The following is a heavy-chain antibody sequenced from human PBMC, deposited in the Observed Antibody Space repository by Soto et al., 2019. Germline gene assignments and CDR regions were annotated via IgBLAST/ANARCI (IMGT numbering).Heavy chain of an antibody. CDR3: ARDRVVVKLSDAFDI. CDR1: GYTFTSYY. J-gene: IGHJ3*02. Sequence: ASVKVSCKASGYTFTSYYMHWVRQAPGQGLEWMGIINPSGGSTSYAQKFQGRVTMTRDTSTSTVYMELSSLRSEDTAVYYCARDRVVVKLSDAFDIWGQGTMVTVSS. CDR2: INPSGGST. V-gene: IGHV1-46*01. D-gene: IGHD2-15*01.